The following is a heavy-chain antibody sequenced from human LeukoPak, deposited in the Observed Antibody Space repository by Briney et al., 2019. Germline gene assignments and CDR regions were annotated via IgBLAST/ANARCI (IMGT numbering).Heavy chain of an antibody. J-gene: IGHJ5*02. Sequence: GGSLRLSCAASGFTFSDYYMTWIRQAPGKGLEWISYISSGGSTIYYADSVRGQFTISRGNAKNSLYLQMNSLRAEDTAVYYCARVQKGIAAAGAGGGWFEPWGQGTLVTVSA. CDR3: ARVQKGIAAAGAGGGWFEP. CDR2: ISSGGSTI. D-gene: IGHD6-13*01. CDR1: GFTFSDYY. V-gene: IGHV3-11*01.